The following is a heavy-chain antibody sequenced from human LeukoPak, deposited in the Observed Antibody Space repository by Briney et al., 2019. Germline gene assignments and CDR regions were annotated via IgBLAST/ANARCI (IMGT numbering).Heavy chain of an antibody. CDR3: ARTTSFTASGYDY. Sequence: GASVKVSCKASGYTFTNYHINWVRQATGQGLEWMGWMNPNNGDSVYAQKFQGRVTITRDTSISTYYMELRSLSSDDTAVYFCARTTSFTASGYDYWGQGTLVTVSS. D-gene: IGHD6-25*01. CDR2: MNPNNGDS. CDR1: GYTFTNYH. V-gene: IGHV1-8*03. J-gene: IGHJ4*02.